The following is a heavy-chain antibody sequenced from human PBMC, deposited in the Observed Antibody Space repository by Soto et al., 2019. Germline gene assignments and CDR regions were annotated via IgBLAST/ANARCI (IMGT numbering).Heavy chain of an antibody. CDR2: IIPITDTA. J-gene: IGHJ5*02. D-gene: IGHD2-2*02. CDR3: ATLVPAPIKLFPRLGWFDP. Sequence: EASVKVSCKASGGTFSSETITWVRQAPGQGLEWMGGIIPITDTANYAQNFQGRVTITADESTSTVYMELSSLRSEDTAVYYCATLVPAPIKLFPRLGWFDPWGQGTLATVSS. V-gene: IGHV1-69*13. CDR1: GGTFSSET.